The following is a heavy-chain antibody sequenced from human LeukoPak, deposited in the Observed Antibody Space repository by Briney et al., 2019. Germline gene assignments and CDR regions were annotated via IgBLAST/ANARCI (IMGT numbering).Heavy chain of an antibody. CDR3: ARAWGGGGYYFDY. CDR1: GFTFSSYS. CDR2: ISSSSSYI. J-gene: IGHJ4*02. V-gene: IGHV3-21*01. Sequence: GGSLRLSCAASGFTFSSYSMNWVRQAPGKGLEWVSSISSSSSYIYYADSVKGRFTISRDNAKNSLYLQMNSLRAEDTAVYYGARAWGGGGYYFDYWGQGTLVTVSS. D-gene: IGHD3-16*01.